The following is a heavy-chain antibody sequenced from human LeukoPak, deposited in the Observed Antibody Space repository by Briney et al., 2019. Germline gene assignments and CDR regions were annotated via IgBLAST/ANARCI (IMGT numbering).Heavy chain of an antibody. CDR2: INPNSGGT. CDR3: AREPRFVYVLIPAPTDPNWFDP. V-gene: IGHV1-2*02. J-gene: IGHJ5*02. Sequence: ASVKVSCKASGYTFTDYYMHWVRQAPGQGPEWMGWINPNSGGTNYAQKFQGRVTMTRDTSISTAYMEVSRLRSDDTAVYYCAREPRFVYVLIPAPTDPNWFDPWGQGTLVTVSS. D-gene: IGHD2-2*01. CDR1: GYTFTDYY.